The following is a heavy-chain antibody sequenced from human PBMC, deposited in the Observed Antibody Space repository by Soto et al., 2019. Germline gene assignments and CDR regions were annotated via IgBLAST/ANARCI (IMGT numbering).Heavy chain of an antibody. J-gene: IGHJ6*03. Sequence: ASVKVSCKASGYTFTSYGISWVRQAPGQGLEWMGWISAYNGNTNYAQKLQGRVTMTTDTSTSTAYMELRSLRSDDTAVYCCARNRDYGDYPYSSYYMDVWGKGTTVTVSS. D-gene: IGHD4-17*01. CDR3: ARNRDYGDYPYSSYYMDV. CDR2: ISAYNGNT. V-gene: IGHV1-18*01. CDR1: GYTFTSYG.